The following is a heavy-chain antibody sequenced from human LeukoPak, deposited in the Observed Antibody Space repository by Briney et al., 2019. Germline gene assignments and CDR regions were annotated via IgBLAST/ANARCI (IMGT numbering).Heavy chain of an antibody. Sequence: ASVTVSCKASGGTFSSYAISWVRQAPGQGLEWMGGIIPIFGTASYAQKFQGRVTVTRDTSTSTVHMELSGLRSEDTAVHYCARDQEAFDYWGQGTLVTVSS. CDR1: GGTFSSYA. V-gene: IGHV1-69*05. CDR3: ARDQEAFDY. J-gene: IGHJ4*02. CDR2: IIPIFGTA.